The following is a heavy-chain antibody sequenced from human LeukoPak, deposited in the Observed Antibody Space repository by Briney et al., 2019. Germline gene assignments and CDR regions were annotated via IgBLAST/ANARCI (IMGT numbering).Heavy chain of an antibody. V-gene: IGHV3-23*01. CDR2: ISGSGAST. J-gene: IGHJ3*02. CDR1: GFTFSSYF. CDR3: AKDQKGFDI. Sequence: GGSLRLSCGASGFTFSSYFMAWVRQTPGRGLEWVSTISGSGASTYYADSVKGRVTISRDNSKNTLYLQMNSLRAEYTAVYYCAKDQKGFDIWGQGTMVTVSS.